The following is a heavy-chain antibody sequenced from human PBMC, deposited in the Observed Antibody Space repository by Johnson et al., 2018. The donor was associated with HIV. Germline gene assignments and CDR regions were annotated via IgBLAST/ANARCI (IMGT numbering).Heavy chain of an antibody. Sequence: CAASGFTFGDYAMHWVRQAPGKGLEWVAVIWYDGSNENYTDSVKGRFIISRDNSNNTLFLHMSGLRAEDTAVYYCAKGDPVEGDVDDAFDIWGQGTMVTVSS. CDR2: IWYDGSNE. D-gene: IGHD2-21*01. V-gene: IGHV3-33*03. J-gene: IGHJ3*02. CDR3: AKGDPVEGDVDDAFDI. CDR1: GFTFGDYA.